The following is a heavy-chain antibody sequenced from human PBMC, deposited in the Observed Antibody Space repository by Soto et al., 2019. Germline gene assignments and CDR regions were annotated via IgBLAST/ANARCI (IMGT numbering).Heavy chain of an antibody. V-gene: IGHV1-58*02. Sequence: GASVKVSCKASGFTFTSSAMHWVRQARGQRLEWIGWIVVGSGNTNYAQKFQERVTITRDMSTSTAYMELSSLRSEDTAVYYCAAGDYDFWSGYTFDYWGQGTLVTVSS. D-gene: IGHD3-3*01. CDR3: AAGDYDFWSGYTFDY. CDR1: GFTFTSSA. J-gene: IGHJ4*02. CDR2: IVVGSGNT.